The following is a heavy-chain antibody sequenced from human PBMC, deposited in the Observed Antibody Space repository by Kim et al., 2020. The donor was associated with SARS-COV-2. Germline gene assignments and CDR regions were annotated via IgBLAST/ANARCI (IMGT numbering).Heavy chain of an antibody. CDR1: GYSFTSYW. Sequence: GESLQISCKGSGYSFTSYWIGWVRQMPGKGLEWMGIIYPGDSDTRYSPSFQGQVTISADKSISTAYLQWSSLKASDTAMYYCARPGYFDWSSFGSFGIYGQGTKVTVSP. J-gene: IGHJ3*02. CDR2: IYPGDSDT. D-gene: IGHD3-9*01. CDR3: ARPGYFDWSSFGSFGI. V-gene: IGHV5-51*01.